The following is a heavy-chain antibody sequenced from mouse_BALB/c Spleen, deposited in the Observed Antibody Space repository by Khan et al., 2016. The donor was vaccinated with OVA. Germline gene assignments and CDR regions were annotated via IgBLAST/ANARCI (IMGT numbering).Heavy chain of an antibody. CDR2: LSSGGSYT. V-gene: IGHV5-6*01. Sequence: EVELVESGGDLVKPGGSLKLSCAASGFTFSTYGMSWVRQTPDKRLEWVAALSSGGSYTYYPDSVKGRFIISRDNAQNTLYLQMSNRKAEATAMYYCTRLAYYYNSEGFAYWGQGTLVTVSA. CDR1: GFTFSTYG. CDR3: TRLAYYYNSEGFAY. J-gene: IGHJ3*01. D-gene: IGHD1-1*01.